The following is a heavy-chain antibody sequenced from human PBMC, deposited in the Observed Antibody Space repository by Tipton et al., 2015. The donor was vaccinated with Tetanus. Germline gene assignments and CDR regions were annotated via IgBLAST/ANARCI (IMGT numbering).Heavy chain of an antibody. Sequence: TLSLTCTVSGDSVSGYYWSWIRQPPGKGLEWIGYVYYTGSTNHNPSLKSRVTISMDRSKNQISLQLTSVTAADTAVYFCAGVTAQRTELDFDHWGQGTLASVSS. J-gene: IGHJ4*02. D-gene: IGHD6-13*01. CDR1: GDSVSGYY. V-gene: IGHV4-59*02. CDR3: AGVTAQRTELDFDH. CDR2: VYYTGST.